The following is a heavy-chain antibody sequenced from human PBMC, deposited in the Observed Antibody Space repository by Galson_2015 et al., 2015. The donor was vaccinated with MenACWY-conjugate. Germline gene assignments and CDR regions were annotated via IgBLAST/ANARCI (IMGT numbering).Heavy chain of an antibody. V-gene: IGHV3-30*04. CDR3: AKNQWLAG. CDR1: GFTIRRYA. J-gene: IGHJ4*02. Sequence: SLRLSCAASGFTIRRYAMHWLRQAPGKGPEWVAVTSYDGSQNYYTDSVRGRFTISRDDAKNMLFLQMNSLKVEDTAVYYCAKNQWLAGWGQGTLVTVSS. D-gene: IGHD6-19*01. CDR2: TSYDGSQN.